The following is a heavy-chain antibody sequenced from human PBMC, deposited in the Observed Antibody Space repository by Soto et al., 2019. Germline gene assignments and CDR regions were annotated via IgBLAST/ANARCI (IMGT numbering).Heavy chain of an antibody. D-gene: IGHD5-18*01. J-gene: IGHJ4*02. CDR3: ATNSYGSPPDY. CDR1: GGSISSGGYY. V-gene: IGHV4-31*03. CDR2: IYYSGST. Sequence: SETLSLTCTFSGGSISSGGYYWSWIRQHPGKGLEWIGYIYYSGSTYYNPSLKSRVTISVDTSKNQFSLKLSSVTAADTAVYYCATNSYGSPPDYWGQGTLVTVSS.